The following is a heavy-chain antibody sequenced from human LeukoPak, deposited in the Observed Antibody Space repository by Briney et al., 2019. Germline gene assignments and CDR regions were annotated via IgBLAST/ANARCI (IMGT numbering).Heavy chain of an antibody. CDR1: GFTFTEHY. CDR3: TTDPDYGDYGLVDY. Sequence: GGSLRLSCAASGFTFTEHYMDWVRQAPGKGLEWVGRSRNKPNTYTTEYAASVEGRFTISRDDSKNTLYLQMNSLKTEDTAVYYCTTDPDYGDYGLVDYWGQGTLVTVSS. J-gene: IGHJ4*02. V-gene: IGHV3-72*01. D-gene: IGHD4-17*01. CDR2: SRNKPNTYTT.